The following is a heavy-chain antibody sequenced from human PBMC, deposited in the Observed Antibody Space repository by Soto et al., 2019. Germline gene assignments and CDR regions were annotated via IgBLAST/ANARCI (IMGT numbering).Heavy chain of an antibody. CDR2: ISVYNGNT. Sequence: QVQLVQSGAEVKKPGASVKVSCKASGYTFSSYGISWVRQAPGQGLEWMGWISVYNGNTNYAQKLQGRVTMTTDTSTTTAYMQLRTLRSDDTAVYYCAAAAAGVFGMDVWDQGTTVTVSS. D-gene: IGHD6-13*01. V-gene: IGHV1-18*01. CDR1: GYTFSSYG. CDR3: AAAAAGVFGMDV. J-gene: IGHJ6*02.